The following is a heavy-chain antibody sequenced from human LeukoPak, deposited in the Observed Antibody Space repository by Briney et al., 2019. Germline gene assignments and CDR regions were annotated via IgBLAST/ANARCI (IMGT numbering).Heavy chain of an antibody. V-gene: IGHV4-61*01. CDR3: ARYYYDSSGYYSPT. D-gene: IGHD3-22*01. Sequence: SETLSLTCTVSGGSVSSGSYYWSWIRQPPGKGLEWIGYIYYSGSTNYNPSLKSRVTISVDTSKNQFSLKLSSVTAADTAVYYCARYYYDSSGYYSPTWGQGTLVTVSS. J-gene: IGHJ5*02. CDR1: GGSVSSGSYY. CDR2: IYYSGST.